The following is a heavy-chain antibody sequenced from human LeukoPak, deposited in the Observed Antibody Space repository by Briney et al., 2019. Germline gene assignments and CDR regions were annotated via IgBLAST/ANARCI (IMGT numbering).Heavy chain of an antibody. V-gene: IGHV3-23*01. J-gene: IGHJ4*02. CDR3: AKDLRYTTGWYAFGS. Sequence: GGSLRLSCAASGFTFTNYATSWVRQAPGKGLEWVSTISGSGTTTSYADSVKGRFTISRDKSKNTLYLQMNSLRVEDAAVYYCAKDLRYTTGWYAFGSWGQGTLVTVSS. D-gene: IGHD6-19*01. CDR1: GFTFTNYA. CDR2: ISGSGTTT.